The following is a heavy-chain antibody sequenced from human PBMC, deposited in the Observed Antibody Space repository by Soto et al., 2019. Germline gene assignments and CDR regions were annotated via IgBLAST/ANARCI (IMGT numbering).Heavy chain of an antibody. CDR3: AKDAWYDFWSGYYTGNEALMDV. Sequence: QVQLVESGGGVVQPGRSLRLSCAASGFTFSSYGMHWVRQAPGKGLEWVAVISYDGSNKYYADSVKGRFTISRDNSKNTLYLQMNSLRAEDTAVYYCAKDAWYDFWSGYYTGNEALMDVWGQGTTVTVSS. CDR1: GFTFSSYG. CDR2: ISYDGSNK. J-gene: IGHJ6*02. D-gene: IGHD3-3*01. V-gene: IGHV3-30*18.